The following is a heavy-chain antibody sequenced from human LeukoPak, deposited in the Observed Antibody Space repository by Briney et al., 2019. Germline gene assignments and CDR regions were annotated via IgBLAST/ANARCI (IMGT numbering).Heavy chain of an antibody. V-gene: IGHV3-23*01. Sequence: GGSLRLSCAASGFTFSNYAMSWVRQAPGKGLEWVSAIVGSGGSTYYADSVKGRFTISRDNPKDTLYLQMNSLRAEDAAVYYCAKWGDYDILTGYYDSDYWGQGTLVTVSS. D-gene: IGHD3-9*01. CDR2: IVGSGGST. CDR3: AKWGDYDILTGYYDSDY. CDR1: GFTFSNYA. J-gene: IGHJ4*02.